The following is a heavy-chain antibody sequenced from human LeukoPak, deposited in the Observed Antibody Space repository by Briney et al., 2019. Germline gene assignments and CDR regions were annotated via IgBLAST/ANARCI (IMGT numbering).Heavy chain of an antibody. CDR2: ISGSGGST. Sequence: GGSLRLSCAASGFTFSSYAMSWVRQAPGKGLEWVSAISGSGGSTYYADSVKGRFTISIDNSKNTLYLQMNSLRAEDTAVYYCAKGAEGSNWDLTYYFDYWGQGTLVTVSS. V-gene: IGHV3-23*01. CDR1: GFTFSSYA. CDR3: AKGAEGSNWDLTYYFDY. D-gene: IGHD1-1*01. J-gene: IGHJ4*02.